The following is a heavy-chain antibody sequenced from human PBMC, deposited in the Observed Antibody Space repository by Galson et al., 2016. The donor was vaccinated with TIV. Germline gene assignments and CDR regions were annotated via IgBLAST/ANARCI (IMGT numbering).Heavy chain of an antibody. Sequence: AISGDRVSGTTAAWNWVRQSPSRGLEWLGRTYYTSKWNTDYAVSVKGRIIIRPDTSMNQVSLQLSSVIPDDTAVYYCSRGNWNYGMGGAMDVWGRGTTVTVSS. J-gene: IGHJ6*02. CDR2: TYYTSKWNT. CDR1: GDRVSGTTAA. CDR3: SRGNWNYGMGGAMDV. D-gene: IGHD1-7*01. V-gene: IGHV6-1*01.